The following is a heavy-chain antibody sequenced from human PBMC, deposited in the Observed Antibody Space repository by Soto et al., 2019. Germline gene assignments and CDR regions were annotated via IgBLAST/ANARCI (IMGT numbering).Heavy chain of an antibody. Sequence: ESGGGVVQPGRSLRLSCAASGFTFSSYGMHWVRQAPGKGLEWVAVISYDGSNKYYADSVKGRFTISRDNSKNTLYLQMNSLRAEDTAVYYCAKDHLKQNWYFDLWGRGTLVTVSS. CDR2: ISYDGSNK. J-gene: IGHJ2*01. CDR1: GFTFSSYG. V-gene: IGHV3-30*18. D-gene: IGHD3-3*02. CDR3: AKDHLKQNWYFDL.